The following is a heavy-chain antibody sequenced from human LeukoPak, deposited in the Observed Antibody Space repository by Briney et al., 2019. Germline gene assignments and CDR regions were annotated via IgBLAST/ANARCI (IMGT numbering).Heavy chain of an antibody. CDR2: IYTSVST. CDR1: GGSISNYY. CDR3: ARDGDGYNRDYYYYAMDV. V-gene: IGHV4-4*07. Sequence: SETLSLTCTVSGGSISNYYWTWIRQPAEKGLEWIGRIYTSVSTNYNPSLKSRVTMSVDKSKNQFSLKLSSVTAADTAVYYCARDGDGYNRDYYYYAMDVWGQGTTVTVSS. D-gene: IGHD5-24*01. J-gene: IGHJ6*02.